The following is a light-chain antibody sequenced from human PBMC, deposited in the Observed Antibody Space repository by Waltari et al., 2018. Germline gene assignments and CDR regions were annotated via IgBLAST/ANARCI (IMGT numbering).Light chain of an antibody. CDR2: EGS. Sequence: QSALTQPASVSGSPGQSITISCIGTSSDVGNYNLVSWYQQYPGKAPKLMIYEGSKRPSGVSNRFSGSKSGNTAYLTISGLQAEDEADYHCCSYAGSTTLVFGGGTKLTVL. CDR1: SSDVGNYNL. V-gene: IGLV2-23*01. J-gene: IGLJ2*01. CDR3: CSYAGSTTLV.